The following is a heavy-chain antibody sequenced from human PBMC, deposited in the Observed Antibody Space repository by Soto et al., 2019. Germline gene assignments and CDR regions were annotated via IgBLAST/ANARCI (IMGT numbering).Heavy chain of an antibody. V-gene: IGHV1-69*02. Sequence: SVKVSCKASGGTFSSYTISWVRQAPGQGLEWMGRIIPILGIANYAQKFQGRVTITADKSTSTAYMELSSLRSEDTAVYYCARAYDSSGYPSPVGYWGQGTLVTVSS. CDR2: IIPILGIA. D-gene: IGHD3-22*01. J-gene: IGHJ4*02. CDR1: GGTFSSYT. CDR3: ARAYDSSGYPSPVGY.